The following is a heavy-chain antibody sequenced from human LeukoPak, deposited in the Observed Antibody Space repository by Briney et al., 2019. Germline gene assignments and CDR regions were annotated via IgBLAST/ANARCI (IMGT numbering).Heavy chain of an antibody. CDR2: IFSSDIT. CDR1: GGSISTFH. V-gene: IGHV4-4*09. CDR3: AGSDGIVGEEAWFDP. D-gene: IGHD1-26*01. Sequence: ASETLSLTCSVSGGSISTFHWHWIRQPPGKGLEWVGYIFSSDITNYNPSLRSRVTISVDTSKNQFSLKLRSVTAADTAVYFCAGSDGIVGEEAWFDPWGQGTLATVSS. J-gene: IGHJ5*02.